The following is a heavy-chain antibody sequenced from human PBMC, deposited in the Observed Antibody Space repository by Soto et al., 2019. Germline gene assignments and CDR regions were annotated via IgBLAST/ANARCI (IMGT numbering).Heavy chain of an antibody. J-gene: IGHJ4*02. V-gene: IGHV5-51*01. CDR2: IYPSDSDT. CDR3: ARGGVSTRTFDY. Sequence: PGESLTISCKGSGYNFAGYWIAWVRQMPGKGLELMGIIYPSDSDTRYSPSFQGQDTISADKSIRSAYLQWSSLRASDTAMYYCARGGVSTRTFDYWGQGTPVTVSS. D-gene: IGHD3-3*01. CDR1: GYNFAGYW.